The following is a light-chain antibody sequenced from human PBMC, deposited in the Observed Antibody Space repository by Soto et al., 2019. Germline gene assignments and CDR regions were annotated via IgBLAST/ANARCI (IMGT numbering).Light chain of an antibody. J-gene: IGLJ1*01. CDR3: SSYTRRSTYV. CDR1: SIDVGAYNY. CDR2: EVS. V-gene: IGLV2-14*01. Sequence: QSALTQPASVSGSPGQSITISCTGTSIDVGAYNYVSWFQQYPDKAPKLIIFEVSIRPSGVSTRFSGTKSGNTASLTISGLQAEDEADYYCSSYTRRSTYVFGTGTKLTVL.